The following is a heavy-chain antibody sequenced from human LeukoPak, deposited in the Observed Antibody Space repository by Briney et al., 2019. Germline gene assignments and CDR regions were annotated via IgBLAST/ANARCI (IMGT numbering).Heavy chain of an antibody. V-gene: IGHV1-46*01. Sequence: ASVKVSCKASGYTFTSYYIHWVRQAPGQGLEWMGIINPSGGNTRYAQKFQGRLTVTRDTSTSIVYMELSSLRSEDTAVYYCARSSGYYDAFDIWGQGTMVTVSS. CDR3: ARSSGYYDAFDI. CDR1: GYTFTSYY. CDR2: INPSGGNT. D-gene: IGHD3-22*01. J-gene: IGHJ3*02.